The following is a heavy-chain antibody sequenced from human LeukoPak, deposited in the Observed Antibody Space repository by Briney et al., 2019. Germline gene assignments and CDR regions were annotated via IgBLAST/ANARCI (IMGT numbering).Heavy chain of an antibody. Sequence: SETLSLTCTVSGGSISSYYWSWIRQPPGKGLEWIGYIYYSGSTNHNPSLKSRVTISVDTSKNQFSLKLSSVTAADTAVYYCARIYSGYDLPHNWFDPWGQGTLVTVSS. J-gene: IGHJ5*02. D-gene: IGHD5-12*01. CDR2: IYYSGST. CDR3: ARIYSGYDLPHNWFDP. CDR1: GGSISSYY. V-gene: IGHV4-59*08.